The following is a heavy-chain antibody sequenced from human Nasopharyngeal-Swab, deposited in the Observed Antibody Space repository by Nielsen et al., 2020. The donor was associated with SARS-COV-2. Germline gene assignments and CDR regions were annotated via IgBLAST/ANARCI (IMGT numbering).Heavy chain of an antibody. CDR3: ARALGYSRSSGGYFWLDP. D-gene: IGHD6-6*01. J-gene: IGHJ5*02. CDR1: GYTFTSHG. Sequence: ASVTVSCKASGYTFTSHGINWLRQAPGQGLEWLGWISAYNGNTNYAQKLQGRVTMTTDTSTSTAYMELTSLRSDDTAVYYCARALGYSRSSGGYFWLDPWGQGTLVTVSS. CDR2: ISAYNGNT. V-gene: IGHV1-18*01.